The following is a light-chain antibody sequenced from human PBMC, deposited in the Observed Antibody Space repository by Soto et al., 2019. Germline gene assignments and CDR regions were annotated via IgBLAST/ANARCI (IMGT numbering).Light chain of an antibody. CDR1: EIIGTY. J-gene: IGKJ1*01. Sequence: DVQMTQSPSSLSASVGDRVTITCRASEIIGTYLAWYQQKPGEVPKLLIYYASTLQAGVPSRFSGSGSGTHFTLTISSLHPEYVGSYYCLQYANDVPGPFGQGPKVDSK. CDR2: YAS. V-gene: IGKV1-27*01. CDR3: LQYANDVPGP.